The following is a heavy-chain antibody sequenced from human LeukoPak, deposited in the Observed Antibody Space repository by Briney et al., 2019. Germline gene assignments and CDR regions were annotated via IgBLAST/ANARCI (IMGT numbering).Heavy chain of an antibody. D-gene: IGHD4-23*01. V-gene: IGHV3-53*01. Sequence: GGSLRLSCAASGFTVSSNYMSWVRQAPGKGLEWVSVIYSGGSTYYADSVKGRFTISRDNSKNTLYLQMNSLRARDTAVYYCARDPDLYGGNPPGDYWGQGTLVTVSS. J-gene: IGHJ4*02. CDR3: ARDPDLYGGNPPGDY. CDR1: GFTVSSNY. CDR2: IYSGGST.